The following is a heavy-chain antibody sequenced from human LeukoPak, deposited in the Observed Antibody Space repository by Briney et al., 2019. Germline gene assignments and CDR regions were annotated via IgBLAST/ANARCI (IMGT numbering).Heavy chain of an antibody. CDR1: GFSFSGHW. CDR3: AYRNNFEY. V-gene: IGHV3-7*05. Sequence: GGSLRLSCAASGFSFSGHWMNWVRQPPGKGLEWVANIKADGSEKYYVDSVKGRFTISRDDSKRTVDLQMDNLRAEDTAIYYCAYRNNFEYWGQGALVTVSS. D-gene: IGHD1-26*01. CDR2: IKADGSEK. J-gene: IGHJ4*02.